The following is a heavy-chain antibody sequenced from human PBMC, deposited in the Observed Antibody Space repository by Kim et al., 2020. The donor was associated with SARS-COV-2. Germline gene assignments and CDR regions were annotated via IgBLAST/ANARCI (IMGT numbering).Heavy chain of an antibody. J-gene: IGHJ4*02. Sequence: YYNPSRKSRVTISVDTSKNQFSLKLSSVTAADTAVYYCATSIAAAGPFDYWGQGTLVTVSS. V-gene: IGHV4-31*02. D-gene: IGHD6-13*01. CDR3: ATSIAAAGPFDY.